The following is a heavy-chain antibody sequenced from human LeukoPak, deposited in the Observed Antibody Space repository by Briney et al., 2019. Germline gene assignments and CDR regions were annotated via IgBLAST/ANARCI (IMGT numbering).Heavy chain of an antibody. CDR3: AKARGYSGGEPDY. V-gene: IGHV3-23*01. J-gene: IGHJ4*02. CDR1: GFTFSSYA. CDR2: ISGSGGST. D-gene: IGHD5-12*01. Sequence: PGGSLRLSCGASGFTFSSYAMSWVRQAPGKGLEWVSAISGSGGSTYYADSVKGRFTISRDNSKNTLYLQMNSLRAEDTAVYYCAKARGYSGGEPDYWGQGTLVTVSS.